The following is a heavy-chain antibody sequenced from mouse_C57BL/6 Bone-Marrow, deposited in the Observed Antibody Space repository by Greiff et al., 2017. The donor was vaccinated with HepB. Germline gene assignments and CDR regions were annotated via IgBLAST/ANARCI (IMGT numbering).Heavy chain of an antibody. CDR3: AWEYYGLGGFDY. Sequence: EVMLVESGGGLVKPGGSLKLSCAASGFTFSDYGMHWVRQAPVKGLEWVAYISSGSSTIYYADTVKGRFTISRDNAKNTLFLQMTSLRSEDTAMYYCAWEYYGLGGFDYWGQGTTLTVSS. V-gene: IGHV5-17*01. CDR1: GFTFSDYG. D-gene: IGHD1-2*01. J-gene: IGHJ2*01. CDR2: ISSGSSTI.